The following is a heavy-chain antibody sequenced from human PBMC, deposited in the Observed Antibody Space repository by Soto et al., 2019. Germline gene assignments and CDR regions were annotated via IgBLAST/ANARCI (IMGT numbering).Heavy chain of an antibody. D-gene: IGHD3-10*01. CDR2: INHSGST. CDR1: GGSFSGYY. Sequence: SETLSLTCAVYGGSFSGYYWSWSRQPPGKGLEWIGEINHSGSTNYNQSLKSRVTISVDTSKNQFSLKLSSVTAADTAVYYCARGRPRAGDYWGQGTLVTVSS. V-gene: IGHV4-34*01. J-gene: IGHJ4*02. CDR3: ARGRPRAGDY.